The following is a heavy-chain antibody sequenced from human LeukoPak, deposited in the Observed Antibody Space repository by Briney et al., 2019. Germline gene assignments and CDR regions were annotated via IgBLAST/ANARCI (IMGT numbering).Heavy chain of an antibody. J-gene: IGHJ4*02. CDR2: IRTTAEGAKYA. D-gene: IGHD3-9*01. V-gene: IGHV3-48*02. CDR3: ATDQRYAFDY. Sequence: PGGTLRLSCATSGFSFTDYPMNWVRQAPGKELEWISNIRTTAEGAKYAYYADSVKGRVTISRDDGKNTLYLHMNSLRDDDTAVYYCATDQRYAFDYWGQGILVTVSS. CDR1: GFSFTDYP.